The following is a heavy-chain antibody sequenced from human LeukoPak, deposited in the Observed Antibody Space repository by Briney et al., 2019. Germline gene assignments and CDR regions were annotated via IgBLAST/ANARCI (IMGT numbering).Heavy chain of an antibody. Sequence: GASVKVSCKASGGTFSSYAISWVRQAPGQGLEWMGRIIPILGIANYAQKFQGRVTITADKSTSTAYMELSSLRSEDTAVYYCARDSTFYGMDVWGQGTTVTVSS. CDR3: ARDSTFYGMDV. CDR2: IIPILGIA. CDR1: GGTFSSYA. V-gene: IGHV1-69*04. J-gene: IGHJ6*02.